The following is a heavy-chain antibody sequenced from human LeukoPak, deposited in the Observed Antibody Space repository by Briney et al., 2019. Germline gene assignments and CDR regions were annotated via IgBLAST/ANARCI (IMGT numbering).Heavy chain of an antibody. CDR1: GGSVSSGSSF. D-gene: IGHD3-22*01. CDR2: IYHSGNT. J-gene: IGHJ4*02. V-gene: IGHV4-61*01. CDR3: ARDPNYYYNSGYYFAN. Sequence: SETLSLTCTVSGGSVSSGSSFWSWIRQPPGKGLEWIGYIYHSGNTNYNPSLKSRVTISVDTSKSRLSLKLNSVTAADTAVYYCARDPNYYYNSGYYFANWGQGTLVTVSS.